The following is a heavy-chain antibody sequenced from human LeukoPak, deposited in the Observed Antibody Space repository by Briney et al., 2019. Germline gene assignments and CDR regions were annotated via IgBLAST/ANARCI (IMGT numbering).Heavy chain of an antibody. J-gene: IGHJ4*02. CDR1: GHTFTGYY. V-gene: IGHV1-2*02. D-gene: IGHD1-26*01. Sequence: GASVKVSCKASGHTFTGYYMHWVRQAPGQGLEWMGWINPNNGGTNYAQKFQGRVTMTRDTSISIAYMELSRLTSDDTAVYYCARSIVGATAFDYWGQGTLVTVSS. CDR3: ARSIVGATAFDY. CDR2: INPNNGGT.